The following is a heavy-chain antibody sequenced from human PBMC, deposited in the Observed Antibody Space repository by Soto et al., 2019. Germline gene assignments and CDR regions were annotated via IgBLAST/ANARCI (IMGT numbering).Heavy chain of an antibody. Sequence: EVQLVESGGGLVQPGGSLRLSCAASGFTFSFYSMNWVRQAPGKGLEWVSYISSTSSTIYYADSAKGRFTISRDNAKTSLSRQMNSLRAEDTAVYYCARVPLAADEPFDYWGQGTLVTVSS. CDR2: ISSTSSTI. D-gene: IGHD6-13*01. CDR3: ARVPLAADEPFDY. V-gene: IGHV3-48*01. CDR1: GFTFSFYS. J-gene: IGHJ4*02.